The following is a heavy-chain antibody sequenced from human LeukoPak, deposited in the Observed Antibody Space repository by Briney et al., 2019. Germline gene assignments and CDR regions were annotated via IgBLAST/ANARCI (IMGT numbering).Heavy chain of an antibody. CDR1: GYTFTTYD. CDR2: MNPNSGST. V-gene: IGHV1-8*01. D-gene: IGHD2-2*01. CDR3: ARVNCSSTSCRSKFLDY. J-gene: IGHJ4*02. Sequence: ASVKVSCMASGYTFTTYDINWVRQATGQGLGWMGWMNPNSGSTGYAQKFQDRVTMTRNTSISTAHMELSSLRSEDTAFYYCARVNCSSTSCRSKFLDYWGQGTLVTVSS.